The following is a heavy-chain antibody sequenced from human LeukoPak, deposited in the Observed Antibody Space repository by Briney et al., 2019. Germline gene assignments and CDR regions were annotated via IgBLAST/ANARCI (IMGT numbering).Heavy chain of an antibody. V-gene: IGHV1-8*01. CDR3: ARGVGATKGGDY. CDR2: MNPNSGNT. Sequence: ASMKVSCKASGYTFTSYDINWVRQATGQGLEWMGWMNPNSGNTGYAQKFQGRVTMTRNTSISTAYMELSSLRSEDTAVYYCARGVGATKGGDYWGQGTLVTVSS. J-gene: IGHJ4*02. D-gene: IGHD1-26*01. CDR1: GYTFTSYD.